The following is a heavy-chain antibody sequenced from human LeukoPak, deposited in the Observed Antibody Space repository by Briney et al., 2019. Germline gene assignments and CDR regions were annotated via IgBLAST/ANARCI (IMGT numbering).Heavy chain of an antibody. CDR1: GGSISSSSYY. CDR3: AIFPPKGDYVYYYGMDV. V-gene: IGHV4-39*07. Sequence: SETLSLTCTVSGGSISSSSYYWGWIRQPPGKGLEWIGSIYYSGSTYYNPSLKSRVTISVDTSKNQFSLKLSSVTAADTAVYYCAIFPPKGDYVYYYGMDVWGQGTTVTVSS. D-gene: IGHD4-17*01. J-gene: IGHJ6*02. CDR2: IYYSGST.